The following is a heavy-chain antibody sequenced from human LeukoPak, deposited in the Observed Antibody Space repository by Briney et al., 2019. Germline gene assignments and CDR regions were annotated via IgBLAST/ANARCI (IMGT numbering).Heavy chain of an antibody. CDR1: GYTFTSYG. V-gene: IGHV1-18*01. J-gene: IGHJ3*02. D-gene: IGHD3-3*01. CDR3: ARAEALKLKLYYDFWSGYADDAFDI. CDR2: ISAYNGNT. Sequence: ASVKVSCKASGYTFTSYGISWVRQAPGQGLEWMGWISAYNGNTNYAQKLQGRVTMTTDTSTSTAYMELRSLRSDDTAVYYCARAEALKLKLYYDFWSGYADDAFDIWGQGTMVTVSS.